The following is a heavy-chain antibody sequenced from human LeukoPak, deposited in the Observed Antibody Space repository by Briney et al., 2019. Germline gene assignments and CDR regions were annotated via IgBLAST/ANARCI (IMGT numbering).Heavy chain of an antibody. V-gene: IGHV4-34*10. Sequence: SETLSLTCAVYGGPFRGFFWSWIRQAPGKGLEWIGEISHSGSSNYNPSLKSRITISVDTSKNQFSLKLSSVTAADTAVYYCARDGVGVRGVDYYYGMDVWGQGTTVTVSS. D-gene: IGHD3-10*01. J-gene: IGHJ6*02. CDR2: ISHSGSS. CDR3: ARDGVGVRGVDYYYGMDV. CDR1: GGPFRGFF.